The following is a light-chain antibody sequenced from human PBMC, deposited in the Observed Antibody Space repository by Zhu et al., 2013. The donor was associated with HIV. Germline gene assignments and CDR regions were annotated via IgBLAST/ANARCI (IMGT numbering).Light chain of an antibody. V-gene: IGLV2-14*01. J-gene: IGLJ2*01. CDR1: TSDVGGYNY. CDR3: NSHRSGTTLVL. CDR2: DVS. Sequence: QSALTQPASVSGSPGQSITISCTGTTSDVGGYNYVSWYQHHPGKAPKLMIYDVSNRPSGVSNRFSGSKSGNTASLTISGLQDDDEAEYYCNSHRSGTTLVLFGGGTKVTVL.